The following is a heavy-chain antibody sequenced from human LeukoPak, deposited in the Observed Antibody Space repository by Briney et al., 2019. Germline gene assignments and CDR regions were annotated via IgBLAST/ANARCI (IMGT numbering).Heavy chain of an antibody. D-gene: IGHD6-19*01. CDR3: AREVLRGGVAVAGTDWFDP. J-gene: IGHJ5*02. V-gene: IGHV1-46*01. Sequence: ASVTVSCTASGYTFTIYYMHWVRQAPGQGLEWMGIINPSGGSTSYSQKFQGRVTMTRDTSTSTVYMELSSLRSEHTAVYYCAREVLRGGVAVAGTDWFDPWGQGTLVTVSS. CDR1: GYTFTIYY. CDR2: INPSGGST.